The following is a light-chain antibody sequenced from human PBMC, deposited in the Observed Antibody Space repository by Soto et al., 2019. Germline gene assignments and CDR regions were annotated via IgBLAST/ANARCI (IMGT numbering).Light chain of an antibody. J-gene: IGKJ4*01. CDR2: DAS. Sequence: EIVLPQSLATLSLSPIVRATLSCRASHSVGSDLGWYRQKPGQAHTLLIYDASNRATGIPARFSGSGSGKDFTLTISSLEPEDFAIYYCQHRSNWPLTFGGGSKVDIK. CDR1: HSVGSD. CDR3: QHRSNWPLT. V-gene: IGKV3-11*01.